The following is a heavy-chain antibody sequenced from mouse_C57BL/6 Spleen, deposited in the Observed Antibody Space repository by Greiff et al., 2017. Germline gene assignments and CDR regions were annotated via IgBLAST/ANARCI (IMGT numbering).Heavy chain of an antibody. CDR1: GFTFSSYA. CDR3: TRADWDAFAY. CDR2: ISSGGDYI. V-gene: IGHV5-9-1*02. Sequence: EVKLQESGEGLVKPGGSLKLSCAASGFTFSSYAMSWVRQTPEKRLEWVAYISSGGDYIYYADTVKGRFTISRDNARNTLYLQMSSLKSEDTAMYYCTRADWDAFAYWGQGTLVTVSA. D-gene: IGHD4-1*01. J-gene: IGHJ3*01.